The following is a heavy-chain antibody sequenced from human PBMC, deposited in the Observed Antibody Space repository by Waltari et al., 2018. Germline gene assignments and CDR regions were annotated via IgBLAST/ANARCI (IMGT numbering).Heavy chain of an antibody. D-gene: IGHD2-15*01. Sequence: ELQLVESGGGLVQPGGSLRISCVASGFSFSSYEMNWVRQAPGKGLGWSSYIRDGDKSISDAESVKGRFTVSRDNAKNSLHLQMNNLRAEDTATYYCVRDGLGSGWTRVDVWGQGTTVTVSS. J-gene: IGHJ6*02. CDR1: GFSFSSYE. V-gene: IGHV3-48*03. CDR2: IRDGDKSI. CDR3: VRDGLGSGWTRVDV.